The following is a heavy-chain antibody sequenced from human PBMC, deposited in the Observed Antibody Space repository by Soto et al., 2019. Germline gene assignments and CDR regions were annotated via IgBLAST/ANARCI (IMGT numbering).Heavy chain of an antibody. J-gene: IGHJ4*02. Sequence: EVQLVESGGGLVQPGGSLRLSCAASGFTVSSNYMSWVRQAPGKGLEWVSVIYSGGSTYYADSVKGRFTISRNNSKNTLYLQMNSLRAEDTAVYYCARRWWGNYFDYWGQGTLVTVSS. CDR2: IYSGGST. D-gene: IGHD2-15*01. V-gene: IGHV3-66*04. CDR1: GFTVSSNY. CDR3: ARRWWGNYFDY.